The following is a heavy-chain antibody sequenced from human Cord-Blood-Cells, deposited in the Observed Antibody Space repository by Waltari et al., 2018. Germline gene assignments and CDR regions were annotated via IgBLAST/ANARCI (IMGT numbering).Heavy chain of an antibody. CDR3: AGDRGDY. J-gene: IGHJ4*02. V-gene: IGHV1-69*01. CDR2: IIPIFGKA. CDR1: GGTFSSYA. Sequence: QVQLVQSGAEVKKPGSSVKVSCKASGGTFSSYAISWVRQAPGQGLEWMGGIIPIFGKANYPKKFQGRVTIAADESTRTGYVGRSNLGSEDPGVYYCAGDRGDYWGQGTLDTVSS.